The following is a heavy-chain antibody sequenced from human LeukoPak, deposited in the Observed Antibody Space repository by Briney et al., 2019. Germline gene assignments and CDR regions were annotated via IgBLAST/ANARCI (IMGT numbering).Heavy chain of an antibody. D-gene: IGHD3-22*01. CDR1: GYSISSGYY. CDR2: IYTSGST. V-gene: IGHV4-61*02. Sequence: SETLSLTCTVSGYSISSGYYWGWIRQPAGKGLEWIGRIYTSGSTNYNPSLKSRVTISVDTSKNQFSLKLSSVTAADTAVYYCAREVETYYYDSSGYYPDYYYYYMDVWGKGTTVTISS. CDR3: AREVETYYYDSSGYYPDYYYYYMDV. J-gene: IGHJ6*03.